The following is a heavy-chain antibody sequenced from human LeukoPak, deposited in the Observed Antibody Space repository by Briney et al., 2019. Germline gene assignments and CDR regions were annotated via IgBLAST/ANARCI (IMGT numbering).Heavy chain of an antibody. J-gene: IGHJ3*02. CDR1: GGSFSSYY. Sequence: PAETLSLTCAVYGGSFSSYYRSWIRQPPGKGLEWIAEINHSGSTNYNPAPKSRVTISVDTSKNQFSLKLSSVTAADTAVYYCARDGICSSTSCYAFDIWGQGTMVTVSS. D-gene: IGHD2-2*01. CDR3: ARDGICSSTSCYAFDI. CDR2: INHSGST. V-gene: IGHV4-34*01.